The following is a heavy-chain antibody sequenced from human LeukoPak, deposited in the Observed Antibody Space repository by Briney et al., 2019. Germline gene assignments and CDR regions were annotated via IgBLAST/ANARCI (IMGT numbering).Heavy chain of an antibody. V-gene: IGHV3-23*01. CDR1: GFTFSRFT. J-gene: IGHJ4*02. CDR2: ISGSDSST. Sequence: PGGSLRLSCAASGFTFSRFTVNWVRQAPGKGLEWVSGISGSDSSTYYADSVKGRFTISRDNSKNTLYLQMNSLRAEDTAVYYCAKGGGWLYYFDYWGQGTLATVSS. D-gene: IGHD4-23*01. CDR3: AKGGGWLYYFDY.